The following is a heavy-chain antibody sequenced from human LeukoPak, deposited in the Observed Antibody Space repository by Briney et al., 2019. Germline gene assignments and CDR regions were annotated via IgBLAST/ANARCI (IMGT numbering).Heavy chain of an antibody. V-gene: IGHV3-53*01. CDR2: IYSGGDT. D-gene: IGHD4-23*01. CDR1: GFIVSSNY. J-gene: IGHJ4*02. Sequence: GGSLRLSCAASGFIVSSNYMSWVRQAPGKGLEWVSVIYSGGDTYYADSVKGRFTISRDNSKNTLYLQMNSLRAEDTAVYYCAKDSHDYGGDLDYWGQGTLVTVSS. CDR3: AKDSHDYGGDLDY.